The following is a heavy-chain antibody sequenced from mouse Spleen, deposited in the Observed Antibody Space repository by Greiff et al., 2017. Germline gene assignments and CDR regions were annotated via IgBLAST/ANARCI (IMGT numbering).Heavy chain of an antibody. V-gene: IGHV1-80*01. D-gene: IGHD1-2*01. Sequence: QVQLQQPGAELVKPGASVKISCKASGYAFSSSWMNWVKQRPGQGLEWIGRIYPGDGDTNYNGKFKGKATLTADKSSSTAYMQLSSLTSVDSAVYFCARSDDYGPFAYWGQGTLVTVSA. CDR1: GYAFSSSW. CDR2: IYPGDGDT. J-gene: IGHJ3*01. CDR3: ARSDDYGPFAY.